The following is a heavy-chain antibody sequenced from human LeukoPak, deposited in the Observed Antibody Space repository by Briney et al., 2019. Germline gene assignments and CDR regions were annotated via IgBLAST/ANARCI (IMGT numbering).Heavy chain of an antibody. Sequence: GVSLRISFKGSGYGFTTFWISWVRQMPGKGLEWMGTIDPSDSYTSYSPSFQGHVTISADKSISTAYLQWSGLKASDSAIYYCARASSTLYADYWGQGTLVTVSS. CDR3: ARASSTLYADY. D-gene: IGHD2-2*01. CDR2: IDPSDSYT. V-gene: IGHV5-10-1*01. CDR1: GYGFTTFW. J-gene: IGHJ4*02.